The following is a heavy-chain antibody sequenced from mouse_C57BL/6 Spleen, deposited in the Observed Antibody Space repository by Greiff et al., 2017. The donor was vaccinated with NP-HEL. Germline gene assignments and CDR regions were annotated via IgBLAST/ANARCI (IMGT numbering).Heavy chain of an antibody. CDR2: ISSGGDYI. J-gene: IGHJ4*01. V-gene: IGHV5-9-1*02. D-gene: IGHD1-1*01. Sequence: EVKVVESGEGLVKPGGSLKLSCAASGFTFSSYAMSWVRQTPEKRLEWVAYISSGGDYIYYADTVKGRFTISRDNARNTLYLQMSSLKSEDTAMYYCTRDRYYYGSSYCAMDYWGQGTSVTVSS. CDR3: TRDRYYYGSSYCAMDY. CDR1: GFTFSSYA.